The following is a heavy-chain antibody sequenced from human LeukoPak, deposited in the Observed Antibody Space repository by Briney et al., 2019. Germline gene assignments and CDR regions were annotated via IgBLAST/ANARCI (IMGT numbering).Heavy chain of an antibody. J-gene: IGHJ4*02. CDR2: IHTGGGT. CDR1: GGSGGSVSRGSYY. D-gene: IGHD2-2*01. V-gene: IGHV4-61*02. Sequence: SQTLSLTCTVSGGSGGSVSRGSYYWSWIRQPAGKGLEWIGRIHTGGGTKYNPSLKSRLTISRETSKNQFSLQLTSVTAAHTAVYYCARYCSSSSCYSDAFDYWGPGSLVTVSS. CDR3: ARYCSSSSCYSDAFDY.